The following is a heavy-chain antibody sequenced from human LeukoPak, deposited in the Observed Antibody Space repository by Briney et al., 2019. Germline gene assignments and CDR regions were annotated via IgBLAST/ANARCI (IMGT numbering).Heavy chain of an antibody. CDR3: IVFGDSNH. J-gene: IGHJ5*02. CDR1: RLTVSHNY. Sequence: QAGGSLRLSCAASRLTVSHNYVSWVRQAPGKGLEWVSAIHTSGDTCYADSVKGRFTISRDTSKNTLYLQINSLRVEDTAVYYCIVFGDSNHWGQGTLVTVSS. D-gene: IGHD4-17*01. V-gene: IGHV3-53*01. CDR2: IHTSGDT.